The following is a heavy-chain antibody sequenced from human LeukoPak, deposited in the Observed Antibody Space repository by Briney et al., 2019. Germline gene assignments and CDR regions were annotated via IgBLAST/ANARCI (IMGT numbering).Heavy chain of an antibody. CDR3: AKDFAYDFWSGYPYFDY. CDR2: ISGSGGST. J-gene: IGHJ4*02. Sequence: AXSWVRQAPGKXLEWVSAISGSGGSTYYADSVKGRFTISRDNSKNTLYLQMNSLRAEDTAVYYCAKDFAYDFWSGYPYFDYWGQGTLVTVSS. V-gene: IGHV3-23*01. D-gene: IGHD3-3*01. CDR1: A.